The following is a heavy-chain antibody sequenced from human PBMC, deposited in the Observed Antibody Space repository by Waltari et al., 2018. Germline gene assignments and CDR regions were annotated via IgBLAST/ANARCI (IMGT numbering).Heavy chain of an antibody. Sequence: QVQLQESGPGLVKPSETLSLTCVVSGWSISSGCYWGWTRQPPGKGMEWIGSIFHGGSTYDTPSLKSRVTMSVDTSKNQFSLKLSSVTSADTAVYYCARLRGGAVIDFDYWGQGTLVTVSS. CDR3: ARLRGGAVIDFDY. J-gene: IGHJ4*02. CDR1: GWSISSGCY. V-gene: IGHV4-38-2*01. CDR2: IFHGGST. D-gene: IGHD3-16*01.